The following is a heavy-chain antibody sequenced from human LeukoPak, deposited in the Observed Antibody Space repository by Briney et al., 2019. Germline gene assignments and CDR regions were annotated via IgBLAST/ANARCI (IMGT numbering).Heavy chain of an antibody. V-gene: IGHV4-34*01. D-gene: IGHD1-26*01. CDR1: GGSFSGYY. CDR3: ARVDVGATLFDY. CDR2: INHSGST. Sequence: SETLSLTCAVYGGSFSGYYWSWIRQPPGKGLEWIGEINHSGSTNYNPSLKSRVTISVDTSKNQFSLKLSSVTAADTAVYYCARVDVGATLFDYRGQGTLVTVSS. J-gene: IGHJ4*02.